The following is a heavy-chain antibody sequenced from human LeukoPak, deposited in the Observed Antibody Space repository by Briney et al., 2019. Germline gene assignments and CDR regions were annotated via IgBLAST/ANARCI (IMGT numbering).Heavy chain of an antibody. V-gene: IGHV4-39*07. J-gene: IGHJ4*02. D-gene: IGHD2-2*01. CDR3: ARDVKGYCSSTSCYRGRDY. CDR1: GGSISSSSYY. CDR2: IYYSGST. Sequence: SETLSLTCTVSGGSISSSSYYWGWIRQPPGKGLEWIGSIYYSGSTYYNPSLKSRVTISVDTSKNQFSLKLSSVTAADTAVYYCARDVKGYCSSTSCYRGRDYWGQGTLVTVSS.